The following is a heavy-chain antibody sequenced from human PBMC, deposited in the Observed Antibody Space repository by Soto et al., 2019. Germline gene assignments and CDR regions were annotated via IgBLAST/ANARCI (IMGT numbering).Heavy chain of an antibody. V-gene: IGHV1-18*01. J-gene: IGHJ4*02. CDR1: GYTFTSYG. CDR3: ARDRTLWFGQCPADY. CDR2: ISAYNGNT. D-gene: IGHD3-10*01. Sequence: ASVKVSCKASGYTFTSYGISWVRQAPGQGLEWMGWISAYNGNTNYAQKLQGRVTMTTDTSTSTAYMELRSLRSDDTAVYYCARDRTLWFGQCPADYWGQGTLVTVSS.